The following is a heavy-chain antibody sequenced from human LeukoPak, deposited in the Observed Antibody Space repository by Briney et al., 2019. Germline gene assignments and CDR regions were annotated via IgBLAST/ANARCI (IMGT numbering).Heavy chain of an antibody. CDR3: ARVNYYGSGSYYN. Sequence: GGSLRLSCAASGFTVSSNYMSWVRQAPGKGLEWASVIYSGGSTYYADSVKGRFTISRDNSKNTLYLQMNSLRAEDTAVYYCARVNYYGSGSYYNWGQGTLVTVSS. V-gene: IGHV3-53*01. J-gene: IGHJ4*02. CDR2: IYSGGST. D-gene: IGHD3-10*01. CDR1: GFTVSSNY.